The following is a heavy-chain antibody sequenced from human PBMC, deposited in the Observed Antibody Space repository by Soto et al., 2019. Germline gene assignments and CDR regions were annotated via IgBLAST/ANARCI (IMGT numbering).Heavy chain of an antibody. Sequence: EVQLLESGGGLVQPGGSLRLSCAASGFTFISHAMSWARQAPGKGLEWVSAISGSGDRTYYADSVKGRFTISRDNYKNTVYLQIDSLRADDTAVYDCASRFGELLLVFDFWGQGTLVSVSS. CDR2: ISGSGDRT. CDR1: GFTFISHA. D-gene: IGHD3-10*01. CDR3: ASRFGELLLVFDF. J-gene: IGHJ4*02. V-gene: IGHV3-23*01.